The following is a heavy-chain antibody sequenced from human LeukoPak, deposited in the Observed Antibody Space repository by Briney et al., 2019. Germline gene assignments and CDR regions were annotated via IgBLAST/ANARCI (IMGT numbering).Heavy chain of an antibody. CDR2: IKNKIDGGTT. CDR3: AKYGYSGARYYFDY. V-gene: IGHV3-15*07. Sequence: PGGSLRLSCAASGFTFNLAWINWVRQAPGKGLEWVGRIKNKIDGGTTDYAAPVKGRFTISRDDSKNTLYLQMDSLKIEDTAVYHCAKYGYSGARYYFDYWGQGALVTVSS. D-gene: IGHD6-25*01. J-gene: IGHJ4*02. CDR1: GFTFNLAW.